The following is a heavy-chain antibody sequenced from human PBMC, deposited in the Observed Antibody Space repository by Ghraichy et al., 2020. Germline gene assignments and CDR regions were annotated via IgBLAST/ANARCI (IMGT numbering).Heavy chain of an antibody. Sequence: GGSLRLSCAASGFIFSSYRMNWVRQAPGKGLEWVSSISSSSTYTYYADSVKGRFTISRDNAKNSLYLQMNSLRDDDTAVYYCARDKSGISVAGTRPLDSWGQGTLVTVSS. D-gene: IGHD6-19*01. CDR3: ARDKSGISVAGTRPLDS. J-gene: IGHJ4*02. CDR2: ISSSSTYT. CDR1: GFIFSSYR. V-gene: IGHV3-21*01.